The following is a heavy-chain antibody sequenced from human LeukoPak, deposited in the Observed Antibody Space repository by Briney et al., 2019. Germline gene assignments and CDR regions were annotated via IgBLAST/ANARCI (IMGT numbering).Heavy chain of an antibody. D-gene: IGHD3-10*01. J-gene: IGHJ3*02. Sequence: GGSLRLSCAASGFTFSNYAMSWVRQAPGKGLEWVSAISGSASSTYHADSVKGRFTISRDNSKNTLYLQMNSLRAEDTAVYYCVRWFAAVNGAFDIWGQGTMVTVSS. CDR1: GFTFSNYA. CDR2: ISGSASST. CDR3: VRWFAAVNGAFDI. V-gene: IGHV3-23*01.